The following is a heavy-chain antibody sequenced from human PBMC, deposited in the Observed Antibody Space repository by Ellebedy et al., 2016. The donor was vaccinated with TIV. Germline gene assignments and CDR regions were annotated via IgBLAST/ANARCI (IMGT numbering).Heavy chain of an antibody. CDR1: GYSFRNYW. Sequence: PGGSLRLSCKGSGYSFRNYWIGWVRQMPGKGLEWMAFIYPGDSDIRYSPSSQGQVTISADKSISTAYLQWSRLKASDTAMYYCARIRSSGWYGDGFDIWGLGTMVTVSS. J-gene: IGHJ3*02. D-gene: IGHD6-19*01. V-gene: IGHV5-51*01. CDR3: ARIRSSGWYGDGFDI. CDR2: IYPGDSDI.